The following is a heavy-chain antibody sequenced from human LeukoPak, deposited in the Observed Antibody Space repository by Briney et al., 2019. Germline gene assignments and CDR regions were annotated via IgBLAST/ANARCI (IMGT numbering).Heavy chain of an antibody. CDR3: SRGGNQYYFDY. V-gene: IGHV3-66*01. Sequence: PGGSLRLSCAASGFTVSSNYMSWVRQAPGKGLEWVSVIYSGGSTYYADSVKGRFTISRDNSKNTLYLQMNSLRVEDTAVYYCSRGGNQYYFDYWGQGTPVTVSS. D-gene: IGHD3-10*01. CDR2: IYSGGST. J-gene: IGHJ4*02. CDR1: GFTVSSNY.